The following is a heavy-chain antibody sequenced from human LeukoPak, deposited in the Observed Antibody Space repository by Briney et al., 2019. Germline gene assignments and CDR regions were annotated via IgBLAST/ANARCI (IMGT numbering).Heavy chain of an antibody. D-gene: IGHD3-3*01. V-gene: IGHV4-34*01. CDR2: INHSGST. Sequence: SETLSLTCAVYGGSFSGYYWSWIRQPPGKGPEWIGEINHSGSTNYNPSLKSRVTISVDTSKNQFSLKLSSVTAADTAVYYCARVTSLRFLAPFDYWGQGTLVTVSS. CDR3: ARVTSLRFLAPFDY. J-gene: IGHJ4*02. CDR1: GGSFSGYY.